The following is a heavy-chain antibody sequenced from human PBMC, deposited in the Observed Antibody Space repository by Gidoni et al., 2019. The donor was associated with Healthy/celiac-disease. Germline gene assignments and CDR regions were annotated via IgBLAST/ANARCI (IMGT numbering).Heavy chain of an antibody. CDR2: ISYDGSNK. CDR3: ARDLLAAAGTGLDY. J-gene: IGHJ4*02. D-gene: IGHD6-13*01. CDR1: GFTLRSYA. V-gene: IGHV3-30-3*01. Sequence: QVQLVESGGGVVQPGRSLSLSCAASGFTLRSYAMHWVRQAPGKGLEWVAVISYDGSNKYYADSVKGRFTISRDNSKNTLYLQMNSLRAEDTAVYYCARDLLAAAGTGLDYWGQGTLVTVSS.